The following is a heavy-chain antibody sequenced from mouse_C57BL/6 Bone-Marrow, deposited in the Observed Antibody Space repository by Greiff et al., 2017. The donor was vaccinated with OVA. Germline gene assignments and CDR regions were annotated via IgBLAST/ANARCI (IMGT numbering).Heavy chain of an antibody. CDR1: GFNIKDYY. J-gene: IGHJ4*01. Sequence: VQLQQSGAELVKPGASVKLSCTASGFNIKDYYMHWVKQRPEQGLEWIGRIDPEDGETKYATKFQGKATITADTSSNTSYLQLSSLTSEDTAVYYSASPSSHYYGMDYWGQGTPVTVSA. D-gene: IGHD1-3*01. V-gene: IGHV14-2*01. CDR2: IDPEDGET. CDR3: ASPSSHYYGMDY.